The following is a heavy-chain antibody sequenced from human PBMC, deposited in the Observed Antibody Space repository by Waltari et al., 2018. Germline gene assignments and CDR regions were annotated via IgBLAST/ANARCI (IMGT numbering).Heavy chain of an antibody. CDR3: ARDPGSGWRKDFDY. CDR2: TYDRSKWYN. D-gene: IGHD6-19*01. CDR1: GDSVPSNTAA. J-gene: IGHJ4*02. V-gene: IGHV6-1*01. Sequence: QVQLQQSGPGLVKPSQTLSLTCAIPGDSVPSNTAAWNVLRQAPARGLEWMGRTYDRSKWYNDYAVSVKSRITINPDTSKNQFSLQLNSVTPEDTAVYYCARDPGSGWRKDFDYWGQGTLVTVSS.